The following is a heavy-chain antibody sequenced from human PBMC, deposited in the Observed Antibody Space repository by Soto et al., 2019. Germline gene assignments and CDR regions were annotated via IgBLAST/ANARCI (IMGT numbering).Heavy chain of an antibody. Sequence: PSETLSLTCIVSDGSISSSNYYWGWIRQPPGKGLEWLASIYYNGTTYYNPSLKSRVTIFVDTSRNQFSLKLSSVTAADTAVYYCARTPTPTHGDSNKNNWLDPWGQGTLVTVSS. V-gene: IGHV4-39*01. J-gene: IGHJ5*02. D-gene: IGHD3-10*01. CDR1: DGSISSSNYY. CDR3: ARTPTPTHGDSNKNNWLDP. CDR2: IYYNGTT.